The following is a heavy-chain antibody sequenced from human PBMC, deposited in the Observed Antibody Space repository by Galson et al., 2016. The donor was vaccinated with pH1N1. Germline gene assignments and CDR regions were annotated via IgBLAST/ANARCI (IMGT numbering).Heavy chain of an antibody. CDR2: IGSSGNV. J-gene: IGHJ4*02. Sequence: SLRLSCAASGFTLSDYYMDWIRETRERGLEWLSSIGSSGNVAYADPVKGRFTIPRDNAQNSLLLQMDSLTVDDTALYYCAREWGIGAAGPLDSWGQAALVIVSS. V-gene: IGHV3-11*01. CDR3: AREWGIGAAGPLDS. D-gene: IGHD6-13*01. CDR1: GFTLSDYY.